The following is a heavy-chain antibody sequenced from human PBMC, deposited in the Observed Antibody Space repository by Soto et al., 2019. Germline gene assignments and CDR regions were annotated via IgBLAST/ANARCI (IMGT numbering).Heavy chain of an antibody. D-gene: IGHD3-10*01. J-gene: IGHJ4*02. CDR3: TTDGAVLWFGESQGGY. CDR2: IWYDGSNK. V-gene: IGHV3-33*01. CDR1: GFTFSSYG. Sequence: GGSLRLSCAASGFTFSSYGMHWVRQAPGKGLEWVAVIWYDGSNKYYADSVKGRFTISRDNSKNTLYLQMNSLKTEDTAVYYCTTDGAVLWFGESQGGYWGQGTLVTVSS.